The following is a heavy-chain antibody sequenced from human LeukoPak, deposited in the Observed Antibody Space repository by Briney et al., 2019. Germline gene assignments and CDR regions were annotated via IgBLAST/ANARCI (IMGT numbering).Heavy chain of an antibody. CDR1: GYTFTGYY. CDR3: ARAEPNYYDSSGSLPDY. Sequence: ASVKVSCKASGYTFTGYYMHWMRQAPGQGLEWMGWINPNSGGTNYAQKFQGRVTMTRDTSISTAYMELSRLRSDDTAVYYCARAEPNYYDSSGSLPDYWGQGTLVTVSS. J-gene: IGHJ4*02. CDR2: INPNSGGT. V-gene: IGHV1-2*02. D-gene: IGHD3-22*01.